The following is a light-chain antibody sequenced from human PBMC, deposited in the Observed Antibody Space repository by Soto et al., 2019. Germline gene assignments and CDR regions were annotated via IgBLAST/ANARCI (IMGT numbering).Light chain of an antibody. V-gene: IGKV3-15*01. CDR2: GAS. Sequence: DTVMTQSPATLSVSPGETATLSCRASQSVASNLAWYQQKPGQAPRLLIYGASPRATGIPARFSGSGSGKEFTLTISSLQSEDFAVYYCQQYNNWPRTFGQGTTVEIK. J-gene: IGKJ1*01. CDR3: QQYNNWPRT. CDR1: QSVASN.